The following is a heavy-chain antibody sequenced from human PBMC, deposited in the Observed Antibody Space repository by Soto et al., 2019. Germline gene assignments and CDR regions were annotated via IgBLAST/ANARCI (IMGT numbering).Heavy chain of an antibody. CDR3: ARAYDLHAFDI. CDR2: ISSSSSYI. D-gene: IGHD3-3*01. J-gene: IGHJ3*02. Sequence: GGSLRLSCAASGFTFSIYNMTWVRQAPGKGLEWVSSISSSSSYIYYADSVKGRFTISRDNAKNSLYLQMNSLRAEDTAVYYCARAYDLHAFDIWGQGTMVTVSS. CDR1: GFTFSIYN. V-gene: IGHV3-21*01.